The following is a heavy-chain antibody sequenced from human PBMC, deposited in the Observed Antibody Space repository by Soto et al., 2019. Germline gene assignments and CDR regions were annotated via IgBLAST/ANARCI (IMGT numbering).Heavy chain of an antibody. CDR1: GFTFSSYA. D-gene: IGHD5-18*01. CDR3: ARDQSIQLWLSWFDP. V-gene: IGHV3-30-3*01. CDR2: ISYDGSNK. J-gene: IGHJ5*02. Sequence: QVQLVESGGGVVQPGRSLRLSCAASGFTFSSYAMHWVRQAPGKGLEWVAVISYDGSNKYYADSVKGRFTISRDNSKNTLYLQMNSLRPEDTAVYYCARDQSIQLWLSWFDPWGQGTLVTVSS.